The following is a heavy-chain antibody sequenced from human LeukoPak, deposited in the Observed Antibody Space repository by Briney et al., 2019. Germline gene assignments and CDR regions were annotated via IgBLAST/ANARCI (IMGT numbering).Heavy chain of an antibody. CDR1: GFTFDDYA. CDR3: AKDARGYSYGYEGWFDL. CDR2: LRWNSGSI. D-gene: IGHD5-18*01. V-gene: IGHV3-9*01. Sequence: PLRLSCVASGFTFDDYAMLWTRQAPGKALKWLSGLRWNSGSIGYADSVKGRFTISRDNAKNSLYLQMNSLRAEDTALYYCAKDARGYSYGYEGWFDLWGQGTLVTVSS. J-gene: IGHJ5*02.